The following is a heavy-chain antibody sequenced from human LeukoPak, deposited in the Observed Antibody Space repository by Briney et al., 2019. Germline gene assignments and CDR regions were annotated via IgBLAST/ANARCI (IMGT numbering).Heavy chain of an antibody. V-gene: IGHV4-39*01. CDR1: SGSISSSTYY. Sequence: SETLSLTCTVSSGSISSSTYYWGWIRQPPGKGLEWIGSIHYRGSTYYNPSLESRVTLSVDMSKNQLPLKLNSVTAADTAVYYCARLWSGERPPDAWGQGTTVTVSS. D-gene: IGHD3-10*01. CDR2: IHYRGST. J-gene: IGHJ6*02. CDR3: ARLWSGERPPDA.